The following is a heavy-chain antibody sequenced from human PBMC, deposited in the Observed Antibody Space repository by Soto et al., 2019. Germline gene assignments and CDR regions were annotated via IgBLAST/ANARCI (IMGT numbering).Heavy chain of an antibody. D-gene: IGHD2-2*01. V-gene: IGHV1-3*01. CDR2: INAGNGNT. CDR3: ARDSPAATPLFDY. CDR1: GYTFTSYA. Sequence: ASVKVSCKASGYTFTSYAMHWVRQAPGQRLEWMGWINAGNGNTKYSQKFQGRVTITRDTSASTAYMELSSLRSEDTAVYYCARDSPAATPLFDYWGQGTLVTVSS. J-gene: IGHJ4*02.